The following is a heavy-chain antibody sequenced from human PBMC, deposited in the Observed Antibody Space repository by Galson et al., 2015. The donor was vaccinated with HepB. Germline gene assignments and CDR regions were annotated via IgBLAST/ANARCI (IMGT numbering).Heavy chain of an antibody. V-gene: IGHV3-30*04. CDR1: GFTFSSYA. CDR2: ISYDGSNK. CDR3: ALSRPPEVAAAIDY. J-gene: IGHJ4*02. Sequence: SLRLSCAASGFTFSSYAMHWVRQAPGKGLEWVAVISYDGSNKYYADSVKGRFTISRDNSKNTLYLQMNSLRAEDTAVYYCALSRPPEVAAAIDYWGQGTLVTVSS. D-gene: IGHD6-13*01.